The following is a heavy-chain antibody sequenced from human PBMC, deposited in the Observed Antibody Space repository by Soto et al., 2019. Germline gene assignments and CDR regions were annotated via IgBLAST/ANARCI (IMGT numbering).Heavy chain of an antibody. CDR1: GGSISSSGYF. Sequence: SETLSLTCTVSGGSISSSGYFWSWVRQPPGKGLEWIGNVYYTGTTFYNPSLKSRVTLSVDTSKSQFSLKLNSVTAADTAMYYCVSQGRYADYSLDYWGQGTLVTVSS. CDR2: VYYTGTT. V-gene: IGHV4-30-4*01. J-gene: IGHJ4*02. D-gene: IGHD4-4*01. CDR3: VSQGRYADYSLDY.